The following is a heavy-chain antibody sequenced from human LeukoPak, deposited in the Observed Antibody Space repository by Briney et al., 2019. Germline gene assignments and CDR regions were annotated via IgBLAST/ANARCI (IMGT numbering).Heavy chain of an antibody. CDR2: IIPILGIA. Sequence: SVKVSCKASGGTFSSYAISWVRQAPGQGLEWMGRIIPILGIANYAQKFQGRVTITADKSTSTAYMELSSLRSEDTAMYYCARASPKGDCSSTSCYLKSYYYYGMDVWGQGTTVTVSS. V-gene: IGHV1-69*04. J-gene: IGHJ6*02. D-gene: IGHD2-2*01. CDR1: GGTFSSYA. CDR3: ARASPKGDCSSTSCYLKSYYYYGMDV.